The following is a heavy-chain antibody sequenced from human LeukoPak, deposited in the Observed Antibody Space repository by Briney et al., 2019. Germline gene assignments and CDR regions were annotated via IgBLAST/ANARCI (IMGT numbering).Heavy chain of an antibody. CDR3: AEGFGELGIDY. CDR2: ISYDGSNK. J-gene: IGHJ4*02. CDR1: GFTFSSYG. D-gene: IGHD3-10*01. Sequence: PGRSLRLSCAASGFTFSSYGMHWVRQAPGKGLEWVAVISYDGSNKYYADSVKGRFTISRDNSKNTLYLQMNSLRAEDTAVYYCAEGFGELGIDYWGQGTLVTVSS. V-gene: IGHV3-30*18.